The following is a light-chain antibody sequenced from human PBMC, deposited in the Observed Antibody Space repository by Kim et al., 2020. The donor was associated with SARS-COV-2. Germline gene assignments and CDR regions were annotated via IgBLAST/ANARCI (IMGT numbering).Light chain of an antibody. V-gene: IGKV1-27*01. CDR3: QQCDSAHLT. J-gene: IGKJ4*01. CDR2: VTS. CDR1: HDIGND. Sequence: ASVGDSVTNSCRARHDIGNDLAWYQQKPAGVPRLLISVTSTLLSGVPPLFSGSGSCRDFTLTISSLQSEDAATYYCQQCDSAHLTFGGGTKVDIK.